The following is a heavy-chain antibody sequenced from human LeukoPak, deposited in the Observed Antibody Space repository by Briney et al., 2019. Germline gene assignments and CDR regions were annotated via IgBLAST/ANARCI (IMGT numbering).Heavy chain of an antibody. CDR1: GFTFSSYA. D-gene: IGHD3-3*01. CDR3: ARGGYDGNAFDI. V-gene: IGHV3-30-3*01. CDR2: ISYDGSNK. Sequence: GGSLRLSCAASGFTFSSYAMHWVRQAPGKGLEWVAVISYDGSNKYYADSVKGRFTISRDNSKNTLYLQMNSLRAEDTAVYYCARGGYDGNAFDIWGQGTKVTVSS. J-gene: IGHJ3*02.